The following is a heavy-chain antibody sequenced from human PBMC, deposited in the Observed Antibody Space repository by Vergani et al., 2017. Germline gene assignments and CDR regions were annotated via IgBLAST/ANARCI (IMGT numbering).Heavy chain of an antibody. D-gene: IGHD3-9*01. V-gene: IGHV4-39*01. CDR1: GGPITSSSYY. J-gene: IGHJ4*02. Sequence: QLHLQESGPGLVKPSETLSLTCTVSGGPITSSSYYWGWIPQPPGKGLEWIGNIYHSGGAYYHPSLKGRVTISVDTTKNQFSLGVTSENAADKAIYFCARTESFILRYFHWALWGQGTLVTVSS. CDR2: IYHSGGA. CDR3: ARTESFILRYFHWAL.